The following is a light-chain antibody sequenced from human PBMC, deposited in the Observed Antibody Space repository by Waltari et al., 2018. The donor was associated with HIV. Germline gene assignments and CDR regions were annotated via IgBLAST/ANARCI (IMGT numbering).Light chain of an antibody. V-gene: IGLV2-23*02. Sequence: QSALTQPASVSGSPGQSITIPCTGTSSDVGSYDLVSWYQQHPGRAPQLMIYEVSKRPSGVSNRFSGSKSGNTASLTISGLQAEDETDYYCCSYAGSSTLVVFGGGTKLTVL. CDR1: SSDVGSYDL. J-gene: IGLJ2*01. CDR3: CSYAGSSTLVV. CDR2: EVS.